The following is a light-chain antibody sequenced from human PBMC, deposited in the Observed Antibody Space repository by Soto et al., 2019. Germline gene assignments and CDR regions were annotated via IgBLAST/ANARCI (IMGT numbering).Light chain of an antibody. CDR2: DAS. CDR3: QQRSNWPPYT. CDR1: QSVSSY. Sequence: EIVLTQSPATLSLSPGETATLSCRASQSVSSYLAWSQQKPGQAPRLLIYDASNRATGTPARLSGSGSVTDFSLTIGSLELEGFAVYYFQQRSNWPPYTFGQGTKLEIE. V-gene: IGKV3-11*01. J-gene: IGKJ2*01.